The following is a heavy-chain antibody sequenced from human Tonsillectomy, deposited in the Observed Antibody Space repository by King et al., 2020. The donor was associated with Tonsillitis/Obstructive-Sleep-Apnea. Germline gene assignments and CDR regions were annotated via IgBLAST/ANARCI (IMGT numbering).Heavy chain of an antibody. J-gene: IGHJ6*03. V-gene: IGHV3-21*01. Sequence: VQLVESGGGLVKPGGSLRLSCAASGFTFSSYSMNWVRRAPGKGLEWVSSISSSSSYIYYADSVKGRFTISRDNAKNSLYLQMNSLRAEDTAVYYCASELSRYCSSTSCRYYYMDVWGKGTTVTVSS. CDR1: GFTFSSYS. D-gene: IGHD2-2*01. CDR2: ISSSSSYI. CDR3: ASELSRYCSSTSCRYYYMDV.